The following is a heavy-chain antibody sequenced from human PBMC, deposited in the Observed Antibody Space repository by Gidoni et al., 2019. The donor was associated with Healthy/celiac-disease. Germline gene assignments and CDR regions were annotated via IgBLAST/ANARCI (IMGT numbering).Heavy chain of an antibody. J-gene: IGHJ4*02. CDR3: LPSLAAAVTVGY. Sequence: EVQLVESGGGLVQPGGSLRLSCSASAFTFSSYALHWVRQAPGKGLEYVAAISSNGGRTYYADSGKGRFTISRDNSKNTLYLQMSSLRAEDTAVYYGLPSLAAAVTVGYWGQGTLVTVSS. D-gene: IGHD6-13*01. V-gene: IGHV3-64D*06. CDR2: ISSNGGRT. CDR1: AFTFSSYA.